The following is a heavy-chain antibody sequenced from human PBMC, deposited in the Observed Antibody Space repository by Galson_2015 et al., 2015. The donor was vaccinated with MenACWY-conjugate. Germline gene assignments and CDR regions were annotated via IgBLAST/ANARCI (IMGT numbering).Heavy chain of an antibody. D-gene: IGHD5-18*01. V-gene: IGHV1-2*04. CDR1: GYTFTDYY. CDR2: INPNSGAT. Sequence: SVKVSCKASGYTFTDYYIHWVRQAPGQGLQWMGWINPNSGATNYAQNFQGWVTITRDTSITTAYMDLSRLTSDDTAVYYCAREERSTTMFSLDSWGQGTLVTVSS. CDR3: AREERSTTMFSLDS. J-gene: IGHJ4*02.